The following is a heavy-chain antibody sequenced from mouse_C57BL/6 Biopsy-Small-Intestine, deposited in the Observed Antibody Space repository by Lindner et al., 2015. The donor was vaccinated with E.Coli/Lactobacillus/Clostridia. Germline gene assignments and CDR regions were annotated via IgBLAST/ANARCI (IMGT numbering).Heavy chain of an antibody. J-gene: IGHJ4*01. CDR1: GYAFSSYW. D-gene: IGHD2-3*01. V-gene: IGHV1-80*01. Sequence: VQLQESGAELVKPGASVKISCKASGYAFSSYWMNWVKQRPGKGLEWIGQIYPGDGDTNYNGKFKGKATLTADKSFSTAYMQLSSLTSEDSAVYFCARQRLLGAMDYWGQGTSVTVSS. CDR2: IYPGDGDT. CDR3: ARQRLLGAMDY.